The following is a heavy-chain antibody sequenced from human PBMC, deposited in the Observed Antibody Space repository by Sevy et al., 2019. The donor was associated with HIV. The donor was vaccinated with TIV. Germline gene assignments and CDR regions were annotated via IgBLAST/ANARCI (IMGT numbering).Heavy chain of an antibody. CDR2: ISGSGDST. J-gene: IGHJ4*02. Sequence: GGSLRLSCVTSGFTFSDYAMSWVRQAPGKGLEWVSGISGSGDSTYYADSVKGRFTISRDNSENTMYLQMNSLRAEDTAVYYCANGTYNSGWYAPGYFDIWGQGTLVTVSS. V-gene: IGHV3-23*01. CDR1: GFTFSDYA. CDR3: ANGTYNSGWYAPGYFDI. D-gene: IGHD6-19*01.